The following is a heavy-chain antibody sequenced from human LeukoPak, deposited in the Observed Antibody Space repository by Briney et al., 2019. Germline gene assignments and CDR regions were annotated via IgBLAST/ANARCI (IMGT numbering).Heavy chain of an antibody. J-gene: IGHJ1*01. CDR3: ARDLHFQH. CDR2: IYYSGST. V-gene: IGHV4-59*01. Sequence: KPSETLSLTCTVSGGSISSYYWSWIRQPPGKGLEWIGYIYYSGSTNYNPSLKSRVTISVDTSKNQFPLKLSSVTAADTAVYYCARDLHFQHWGQGTLVTVSS. CDR1: GGSISSYY.